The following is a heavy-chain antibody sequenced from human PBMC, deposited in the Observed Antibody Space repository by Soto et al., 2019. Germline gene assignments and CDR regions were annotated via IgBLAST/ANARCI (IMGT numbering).Heavy chain of an antibody. CDR3: ARSVFP. V-gene: IGHV4-59*12. Sequence: SETLSLTCTVSGGSISSSYYWSWIRQPPGKGLEWIGYIYYSGSTNYNPSLKSRVTISVDTSKNQFSLKLSSVTAADTAVYYCARSVFPWGQGTLVTVS. CDR2: IYYSGST. CDR1: GGSISSSYY. J-gene: IGHJ5*02.